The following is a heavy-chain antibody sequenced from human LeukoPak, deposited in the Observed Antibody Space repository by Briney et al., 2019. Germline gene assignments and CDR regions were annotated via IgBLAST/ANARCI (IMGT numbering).Heavy chain of an antibody. J-gene: IGHJ6*03. D-gene: IGHD3-10*01. CDR2: IYTSGST. V-gene: IGHV4-61*02. CDR3: ARTTMVRGTYYMDV. Sequence: PSQTLSLTCTVSGGPISSGSYYWSWIRQPAGKGLEWIGRIYTSGSTNYNPSLKSRVTISVDTSKNQFSLKLSSVTAADTAVYYCARTTMVRGTYYMDVWGKGTTVTISS. CDR1: GGPISSGSYY.